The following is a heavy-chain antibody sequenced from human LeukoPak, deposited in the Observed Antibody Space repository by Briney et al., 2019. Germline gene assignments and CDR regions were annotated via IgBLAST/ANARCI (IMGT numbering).Heavy chain of an antibody. CDR1: GGSISSYY. CDR3: ARWHSGSYYYSYYYFMDV. V-gene: IGHV4-59*01. CDR2: IYYSGST. D-gene: IGHD1-26*01. Sequence: SETLSLTCTVSGGSISSYYWSWIRQPPGKGLEWIGYIYYSGSTNYNPSLKSRVTISVDTSKNQFSLKLSSVTAADTAVYYCARWHSGSYYYSYYYFMDVGGKGTTVTVSS. J-gene: IGHJ6*03.